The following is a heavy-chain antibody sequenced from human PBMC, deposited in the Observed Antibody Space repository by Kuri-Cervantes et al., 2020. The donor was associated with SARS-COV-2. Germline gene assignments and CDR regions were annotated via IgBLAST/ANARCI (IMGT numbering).Heavy chain of an antibody. D-gene: IGHD3-16*02. V-gene: IGHV3-30*18. Sequence: GGSLRLSCAASGFTFSSYDIHWVRQATGKGLEWVAVISYDGSNKYYADSVKGRFTISRDNSKNTLYLQMNSLRAEDTAVYYCAKDQFEGVIAAYYFDYWGQGTLVTVSS. CDR1: GFTFSSYD. CDR3: AKDQFEGVIAAYYFDY. J-gene: IGHJ4*02. CDR2: ISYDGSNK.